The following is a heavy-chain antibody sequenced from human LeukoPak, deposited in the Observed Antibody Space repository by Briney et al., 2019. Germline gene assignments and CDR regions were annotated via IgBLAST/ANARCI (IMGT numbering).Heavy chain of an antibody. CDR3: AKDSTPWAFDP. Sequence: GASVKVSCKASGYTFTSNYMHWVRQAPGQGLEWMGIIIPSGGSTTYAQKFQGRVTMTRDTSTSTVYMELSSLRSEDTAVYYCAKDSTPWAFDPWGQGTLVTVSS. J-gene: IGHJ5*02. D-gene: IGHD5/OR15-5a*01. CDR1: GYTFTSNY. CDR2: IIPSGGST. V-gene: IGHV1-46*01.